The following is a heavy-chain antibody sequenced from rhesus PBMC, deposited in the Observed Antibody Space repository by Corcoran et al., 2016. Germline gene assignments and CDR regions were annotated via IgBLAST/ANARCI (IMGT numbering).Heavy chain of an antibody. J-gene: IGHJ4*01. CDR2: IYGNRAST. CDR1: GGSISGYYY. Sequence: QVQLQQWGEGLVKPSETLSVTCAVYGGSISGYYYWSWIRQPPRKGLEWIGDIYGNRASTNYNPSLKNRVTMSKDTSKNQFALKLSSGTAADTAVYYCARDGRITGTTTFDYWGQGVLVTVSS. CDR3: ARDGRITGTTTFDY. V-gene: IGHV4-73*01. D-gene: IGHD1-26*01.